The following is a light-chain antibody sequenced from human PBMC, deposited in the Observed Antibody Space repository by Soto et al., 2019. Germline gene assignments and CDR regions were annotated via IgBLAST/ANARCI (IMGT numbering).Light chain of an antibody. CDR3: QQYNKWPPIT. CDR1: QSVGSD. V-gene: IGKV3-15*01. CDR2: DVS. J-gene: IGKJ5*01. Sequence: DIVMTQSPATLSVPPGERATLYCRASQSVGSDLAWYQQKPGQAPRLLIYDVSTRATGISARFSGSGSGTDFTLTISSLQSEDLAVYYCQQYNKWPPITVGQGTRLEIK.